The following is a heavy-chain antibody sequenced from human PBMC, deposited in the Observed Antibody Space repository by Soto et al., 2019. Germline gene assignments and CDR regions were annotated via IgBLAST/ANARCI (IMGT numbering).Heavy chain of an antibody. CDR3: ARSHSSSWSPFDY. J-gene: IGHJ4*02. CDR2: IWYDGSNK. V-gene: IGHV3-33*01. CDR1: GFTFSSYG. Sequence: GGSLRLSCAASGFTFSSYGMHWVRQAPGKGLEWVAVIWYDGSNKYYADSVKGRFTISRDNSKNTLYLQMNSLRAEDTAVYYCARSHSSSWSPFDYWGQGTLVTVSS. D-gene: IGHD6-13*01.